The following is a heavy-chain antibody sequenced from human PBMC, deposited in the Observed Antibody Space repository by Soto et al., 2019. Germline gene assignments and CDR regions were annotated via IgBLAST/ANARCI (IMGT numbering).Heavy chain of an antibody. V-gene: IGHV4-39*01. J-gene: IGHJ6*03. CDR1: GGSISSSSYY. Sequence: SETLSPPGTVSGGSISSSSYYWGWIRQPPGKGLEWIGSIYYSGSTYYNPSLKSRVTISVDTSKNKFSLKLSSVTAADTAVYYCARHGWFWEVYYYIDVWGKGTTVTVSS. CDR3: ARHGWFWEVYYYIDV. CDR2: IYYSGST. D-gene: IGHD3-10*01.